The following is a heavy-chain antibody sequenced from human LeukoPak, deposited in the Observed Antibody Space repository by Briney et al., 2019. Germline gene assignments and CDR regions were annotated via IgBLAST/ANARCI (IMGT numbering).Heavy chain of an antibody. D-gene: IGHD2-2*01. CDR1: GFTFSSYA. CDR3: ANWGQYCSSTSCLSAFDI. J-gene: IGHJ3*02. Sequence: GGSLRLSCAASGFTFSSYAMSWVRQAPGKGLEWVSAISGSGGSTYYADSVKGRFTISRDNSKNTLYLQMNSLRAEDTAVYYCANWGQYCSSTSCLSAFDIWAKGQWSPSLQ. V-gene: IGHV3-23*01. CDR2: ISGSGGST.